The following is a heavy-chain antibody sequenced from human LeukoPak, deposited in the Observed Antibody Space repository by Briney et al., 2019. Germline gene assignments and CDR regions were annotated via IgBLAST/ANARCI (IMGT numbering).Heavy chain of an antibody. CDR2: IYTSGST. D-gene: IGHD3-10*01. Sequence: PSETLSLTCTVSGGSISSYYWSWIRQPPGKGLEWIGYIYTSGSTNYNPSLKSRVTISVDTSKNQFSLELSSVTAADTAVYYCARRGYHNWFDPWGQGTLVTVSS. J-gene: IGHJ5*02. CDR3: ARRGYHNWFDP. V-gene: IGHV4-4*09. CDR1: GGSISSYY.